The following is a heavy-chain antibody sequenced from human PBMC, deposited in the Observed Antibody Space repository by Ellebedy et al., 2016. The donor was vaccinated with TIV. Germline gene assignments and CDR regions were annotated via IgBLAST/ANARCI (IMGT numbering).Heavy chain of an antibody. J-gene: IGHJ4*02. CDR3: AAGYSSGWYVED. CDR2: ISAYTGNT. V-gene: IGHV1-18*04. D-gene: IGHD6-19*01. Sequence: ASVKVSCKASGYTFTSYGISWVRQAPGQGLEWMGWISAYTGNTNYAQKVQGRVTMTTDTSTSTAYMELRSLRSEDTAVYYCAAGYSSGWYVEDWGQGTLVIVSS. CDR1: GYTFTSYG.